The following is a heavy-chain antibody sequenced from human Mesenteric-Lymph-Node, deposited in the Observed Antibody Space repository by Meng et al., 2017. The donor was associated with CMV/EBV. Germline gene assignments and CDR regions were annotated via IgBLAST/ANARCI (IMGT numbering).Heavy chain of an antibody. CDR2: NSRSGGNA. CDR3: AKCANGDRVGGCVDY. D-gene: IGHD1-26*01. CDR1: VRTFTSYW. V-gene: IGHV1-46*01. Sequence: SKATVRTFTSYWMRRVREHQREGLEWIKINSRSGGNASYVQRCLAMASMTSDTTTYMELRSLRNEDTAVYYCAKCANGDRVGGCVDYWGQGTLVTVSS. J-gene: IGHJ4*02.